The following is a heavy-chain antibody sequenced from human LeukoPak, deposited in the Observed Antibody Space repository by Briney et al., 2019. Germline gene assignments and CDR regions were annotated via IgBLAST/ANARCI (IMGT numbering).Heavy chain of an antibody. CDR2: IYYSGST. D-gene: IGHD2-2*01. CDR1: GGSISSSSYY. CDR3: ARRPRYCSSTSCLEGPYYYYGMDV. J-gene: IGHJ6*02. V-gene: IGHV4-39*01. Sequence: SETLSLTYTVSGGSISSSSYYWGWIRQPPGKGLEWIGSIYYSGSTYYNPSLKSRVTISVDTSKNQFSLKLSSVTAADTAVYYCARRPRYCSSTSCLEGPYYYYGMDVWGQGTTVTVSS.